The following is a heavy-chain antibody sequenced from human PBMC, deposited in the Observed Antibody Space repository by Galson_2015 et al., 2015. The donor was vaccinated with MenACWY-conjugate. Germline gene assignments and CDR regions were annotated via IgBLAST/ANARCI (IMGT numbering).Heavy chain of an antibody. CDR2: IKEDGSVK. J-gene: IGHJ4*02. CDR1: GFTFGTNW. D-gene: IGHD3-16*01. CDR3: AREYYGWGGFWP. Sequence: SLRLSCAGSGFTFGTNWMYWVRQAPEKGLEWVANIKEDGSVKYYVDSVKGRFTISRDNSRNSLYLQMNSLSVEDTAVYYCAREYYGWGGFWPWGQGTLVIISS. V-gene: IGHV3-7*05.